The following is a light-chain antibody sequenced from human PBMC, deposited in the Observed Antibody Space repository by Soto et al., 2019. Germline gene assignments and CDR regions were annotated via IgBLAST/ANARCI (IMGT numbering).Light chain of an antibody. CDR2: DDS. CDR1: QSISSW. Sequence: DIQMTQSPSTLSASVGDRVTITCRASQSISSWLAWYQQKPGKAPKLLIYDDSSLESGVPSKFSGSGSGTEFTLTISSLQPDDYATYYCQQYNSYSGTFGGGDKLEIK. J-gene: IGKJ4*01. V-gene: IGKV1-5*01. CDR3: QQYNSYSGT.